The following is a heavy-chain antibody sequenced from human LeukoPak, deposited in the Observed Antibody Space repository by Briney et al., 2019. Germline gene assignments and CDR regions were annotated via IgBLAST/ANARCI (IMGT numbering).Heavy chain of an antibody. CDR2: INPNTGGT. J-gene: IGHJ4*02. CDR1: GYTLTGYY. D-gene: IGHD3-22*01. CDR3: ARAPMIVVVFPPRLDF. Sequence: ASLKVSCKTSGYTLTGYYMHWVRQAPGQGLEWMGWINPNTGGTNYAQKFQGRVTMTSDTSISTAYMELSSLRSDDTAVYYCARAPMIVVVFPPRLDFWGQGTLVTVSS. V-gene: IGHV1-2*02.